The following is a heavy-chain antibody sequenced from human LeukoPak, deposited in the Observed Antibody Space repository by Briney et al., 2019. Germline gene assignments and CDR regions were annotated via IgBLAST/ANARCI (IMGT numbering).Heavy chain of an antibody. V-gene: IGHV3-53*01. Sequence: GGSLRLSCSASGFTVTSNYMSWVRQAPGKGLEWVSLMYSGGDTYYADSVKGRFTISRDNSKNTLYLQMNSLRAEDTAVYFCARVLDAKYFQYWAQGPLLTVSS. CDR3: ARVLDAKYFQY. J-gene: IGHJ1*01. CDR2: MYSGGDT. CDR1: GFTVTSNY. D-gene: IGHD3/OR15-3a*01.